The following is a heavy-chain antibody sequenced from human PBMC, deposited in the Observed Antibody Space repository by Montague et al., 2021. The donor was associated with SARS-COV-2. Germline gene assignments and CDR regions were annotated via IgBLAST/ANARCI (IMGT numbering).Heavy chain of an antibody. CDR2: INHSGST. CDR1: GASFSGYY. Sequence: SETLSLTCAVYGASFSGYYWSWIRQPPGKGLEWIGEINHSGSTNYNPSLKSRATISVDTSKNQFSLKLSSVTAADTAVYYCAADVGRGYSGDEGEYWGQGTLVTVSS. V-gene: IGHV4-34*01. J-gene: IGHJ4*02. D-gene: IGHD5-12*01. CDR3: AADVGRGYSGDEGEY.